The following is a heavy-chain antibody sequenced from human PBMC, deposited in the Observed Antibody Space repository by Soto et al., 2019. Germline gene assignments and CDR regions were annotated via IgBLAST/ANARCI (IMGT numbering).Heavy chain of an antibody. Sequence: QDQLVQSGAEVKKPGSSVKVSCKASGGTFSSHTFSWVRQAPGQGLEWMGRIIPALGTATYAQKFQGRVTITADEYANTVYMQLNSLRSEDTAVYYCARPDFGDYWYFDLWGRGTLVTVSS. CDR3: ARPDFGDYWYFDL. V-gene: IGHV1-69*08. CDR2: IIPALGTA. CDR1: GGTFSSHT. D-gene: IGHD4-17*01. J-gene: IGHJ2*01.